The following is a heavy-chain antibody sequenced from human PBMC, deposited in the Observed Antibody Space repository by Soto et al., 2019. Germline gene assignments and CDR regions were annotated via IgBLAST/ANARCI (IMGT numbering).Heavy chain of an antibody. CDR2: IYYAGST. Sequence: SETLSLTCTVSGGSISSTDHYWGWIRQPPGKGLEWLGSIYYAGSTFHNPSLKRRATISVDTSRNQFSLRLSSVTASDTAVYYCARIGNAYYYDSSGSTLFDYWGQGTLVTVSS. D-gene: IGHD3-22*01. J-gene: IGHJ4*02. CDR1: GGSISSTDHY. V-gene: IGHV4-39*01. CDR3: ARIGNAYYYDSSGSTLFDY.